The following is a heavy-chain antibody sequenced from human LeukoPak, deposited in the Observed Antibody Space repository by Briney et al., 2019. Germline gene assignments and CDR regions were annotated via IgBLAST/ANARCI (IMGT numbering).Heavy chain of an antibody. CDR3: AKDRSPDYYLSSNDI. J-gene: IGHJ3*02. CDR1: GFTFSSYG. V-gene: IGHV3-33*06. CDR2: IWYDGSNK. Sequence: SGRSLRLSCAACGFTFSSYGMHWVRQAPGKGLEWVAVIWYDGSNKYYADSVKGRFTISRDNSKNTLYLQMNRLRAEDTAVYYCAKDRSPDYYLSSNDIWGQGTMVTVSS. D-gene: IGHD3-22*01.